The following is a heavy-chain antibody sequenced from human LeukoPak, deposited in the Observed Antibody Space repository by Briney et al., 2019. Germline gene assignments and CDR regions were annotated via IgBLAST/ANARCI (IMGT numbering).Heavy chain of an antibody. D-gene: IGHD3-10*01. Sequence: GGSLRLSCAASRFSFDDYAMHWVRQAPGKGLEWVSLISGDGGSTDYADSVKGRFTISRDNSKNSLYLQMNSLRTEDTAVYYCAKDDRKVDFWSGCGSGSYWFDYWGQGTLVTVSS. CDR3: AKDDRKVDFWSGCGSGSYWFDY. J-gene: IGHJ4*02. V-gene: IGHV3-43*02. CDR1: RFSFDDYA. CDR2: ISGDGGST.